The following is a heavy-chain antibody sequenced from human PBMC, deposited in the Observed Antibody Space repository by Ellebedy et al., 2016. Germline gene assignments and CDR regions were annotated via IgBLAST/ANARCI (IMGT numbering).Heavy chain of an antibody. J-gene: IGHJ6*02. CDR3: ARTTVTTWVVYNGVDV. V-gene: IGHV3-33*01. CDR1: GFTFSTYG. Sequence: GESLKISCVASGFTFSTYGMHWVRQAPGKGLEWVAVSWYDGSNKYYADSVKGRFTISRDSSKNTLYLQMNSLRAEDTAIYYCARTTVTTWVVYNGVDVWGLGTTVTVSS. D-gene: IGHD4-11*01. CDR2: SWYDGSNK.